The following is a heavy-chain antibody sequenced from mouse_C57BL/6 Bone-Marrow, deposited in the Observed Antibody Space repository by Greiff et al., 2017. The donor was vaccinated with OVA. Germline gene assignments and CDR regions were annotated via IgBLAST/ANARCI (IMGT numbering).Heavy chain of an antibody. CDR2: INPNNGGT. D-gene: IGHD2-1*01. CDR3: ARIYPDAMDY. V-gene: IGHV1-26*01. Sequence: VQLQQSGPELVKPGASVKISCKASGYTFTDYYMNWVKQSHGKSLEWIGDINPNNGGTSYNQKFKGKATLTVDKSSSTAYMELRSLTSEDSAVYYCARIYPDAMDYWGQGTSVTVSS. CDR1: GYTFTDYY. J-gene: IGHJ4*01.